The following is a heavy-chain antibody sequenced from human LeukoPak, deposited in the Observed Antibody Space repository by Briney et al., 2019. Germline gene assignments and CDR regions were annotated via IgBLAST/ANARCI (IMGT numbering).Heavy chain of an antibody. D-gene: IGHD6-19*01. V-gene: IGHV3-30*14. CDR1: GFTFSSYA. J-gene: IGHJ3*02. CDR2: ISYDGSNK. Sequence: PGGSLRLSCAASGFTFSSYAMHWVRQAPGKGLEWVAVISYDGSNKYYADSVKGRFTISRDNSKNTLYLQMNSLRAEDTAVYYCARESIQYSSWLVQGDAFDIWGQGTMVTVSS. CDR3: ARESIQYSSWLVQGDAFDI.